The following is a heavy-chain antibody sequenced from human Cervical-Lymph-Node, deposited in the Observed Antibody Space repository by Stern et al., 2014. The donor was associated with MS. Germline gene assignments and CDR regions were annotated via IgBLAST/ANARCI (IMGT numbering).Heavy chain of an antibody. CDR3: AREQQLVWFDP. J-gene: IGHJ5*02. D-gene: IGHD6-13*01. CDR1: GGSISSYY. V-gene: IGHV4-59*01. CDR2: IYYSGST. Sequence: QVQLVQSGPGLVKPSETLPLTCTVSGGSISSYYWSWIRQPPGKGLEWIGYIYYSGSTNYNPSLKSRVTISVDTSKNQFSLKLSSVTAADTAVYYCAREQQLVWFDPWGQGTLVTVSS.